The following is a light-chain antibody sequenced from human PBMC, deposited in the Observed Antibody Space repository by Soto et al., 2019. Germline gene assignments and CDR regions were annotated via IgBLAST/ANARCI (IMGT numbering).Light chain of an antibody. V-gene: IGKV1-5*03. J-gene: IGKJ1*01. CDR3: QQYYSYPWT. Sequence: DIQMTQSPSTLSASVGDRVTITCRASQSINILLAWYQQKPGKAPKLLIYKASSLESGVPSRFSGSASGTEFTLTISSLQPDDFASYYCQQYYSYPWTFGQGTKVEIK. CDR2: KAS. CDR1: QSINIL.